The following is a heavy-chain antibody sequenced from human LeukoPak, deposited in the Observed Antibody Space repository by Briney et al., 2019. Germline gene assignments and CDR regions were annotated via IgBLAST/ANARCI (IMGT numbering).Heavy chain of an antibody. V-gene: IGHV3-30*04. CDR1: GFTFSSYA. CDR2: ISYDGSNR. D-gene: IGHD1-26*01. J-gene: IGHJ4*02. Sequence: GGSLRLSCAASGFTFSSYAMHWVRQAPGKGLEWVAVISYDGSNRYYADSVKGRFTISRDNSKNTLYLQMNSLRAEDTAVYYCARDPKYSGSSGYFDYWGQGTLVTVSS. CDR3: ARDPKYSGSSGYFDY.